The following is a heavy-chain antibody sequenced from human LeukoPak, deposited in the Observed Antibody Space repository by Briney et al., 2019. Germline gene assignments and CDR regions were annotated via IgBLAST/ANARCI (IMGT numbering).Heavy chain of an antibody. CDR3: ARGSSTMGFDY. J-gene: IGHJ4*02. CDR2: ISSSSSYI. D-gene: IGHD6-6*01. CDR1: GFTFSSYS. V-gene: IGHV3-21*01. Sequence: GGSLRLSCAASGFTFSSYSMNWVRQAPGKGLEWASSISSSSSYIYYADSVKGRFTISRDNAKNSLYLQMNSLRAEDTAVYYCARGSSTMGFDYWGQGTLVTVSS.